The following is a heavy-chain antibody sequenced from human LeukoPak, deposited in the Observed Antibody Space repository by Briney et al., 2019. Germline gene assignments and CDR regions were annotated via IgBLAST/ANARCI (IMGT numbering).Heavy chain of an antibody. CDR2: IYTSGST. V-gene: IGHV4-61*02. J-gene: IGHJ5*02. D-gene: IGHD3-10*01. CDR3: ARACTVTKYYYGSGSYSRGNWFDP. Sequence: PSETLSLTCTVSGGSIFSGSYYWRWIRQPAGKGLEWIGRIYTSGSTNYNPSLKSRVTISVDTSKNQFSLKLSSVTAADTAVYYCARACTVTKYYYGSGSYSRGNWFDPWGQGTLVTVSS. CDR1: GGSIFSGSYY.